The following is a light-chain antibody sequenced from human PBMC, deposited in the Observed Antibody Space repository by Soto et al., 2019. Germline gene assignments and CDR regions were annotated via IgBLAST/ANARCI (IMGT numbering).Light chain of an antibody. J-gene: IGKJ5*01. V-gene: IGKV4-1*01. CDR1: QSVLYNFNNKKY. CDR3: QQYYSIPLT. Sequence: DIVMTQSPDSLAVSLGERATINCKSSQSVLYNFNNKKYLAWYQQKPGHPPKLLIYWASTRESGVPDRFSGSGSGTDFTLTIGSLQAEDVAVYYCQQYYSIPLTFGQGTRLEIK. CDR2: WAS.